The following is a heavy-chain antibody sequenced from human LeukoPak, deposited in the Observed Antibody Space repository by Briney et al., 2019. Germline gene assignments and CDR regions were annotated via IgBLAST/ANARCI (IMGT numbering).Heavy chain of an antibody. V-gene: IGHV1-18*01. CDR1: GYTFTSYG. CDR3: ARDQHPNYDALYYYYYGMDV. Sequence: GASVKVSCKASGYTFTSYGISWVRQAPGQGLEWMGWISAYNGNTNYAQKLQGRVTITADESTSTAYMELSSLRSEDTAVYYCARDQHPNYDALYYYYYGMDVWGQGTTVTVSS. D-gene: IGHD3-3*01. CDR2: ISAYNGNT. J-gene: IGHJ6*02.